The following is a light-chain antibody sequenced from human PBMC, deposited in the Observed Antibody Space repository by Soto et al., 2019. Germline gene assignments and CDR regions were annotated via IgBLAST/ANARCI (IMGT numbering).Light chain of an antibody. Sequence: DIQMTQSPSSLSASVGDRVTITCRASQGISNYLAWYQQKPGKVPKLLIYAASTLQSGVPSRYSGSGSGTDFTLTISSLQPEDVATYYCQKYNSAPRVTFGGGTKVEIK. CDR2: AAS. J-gene: IGKJ4*01. CDR1: QGISNY. V-gene: IGKV1-27*01. CDR3: QKYNSAPRVT.